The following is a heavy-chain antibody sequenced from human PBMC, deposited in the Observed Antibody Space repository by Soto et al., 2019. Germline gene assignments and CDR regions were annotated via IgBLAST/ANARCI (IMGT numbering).Heavy chain of an antibody. Sequence: SLRLSCAASGCTFSSYAMHCFLQSPVKVLEWVAVISYDGSNKYYADSVKGRFTISRDNSKNTLYLQMNSLRAEDTAVYYCARDPMIVVVITSSYFDYWGQGTLVTVSS. D-gene: IGHD3-22*01. CDR1: GCTFSSYA. CDR2: ISYDGSNK. V-gene: IGHV3-30-3*01. J-gene: IGHJ4*02. CDR3: ARDPMIVVVITSSYFDY.